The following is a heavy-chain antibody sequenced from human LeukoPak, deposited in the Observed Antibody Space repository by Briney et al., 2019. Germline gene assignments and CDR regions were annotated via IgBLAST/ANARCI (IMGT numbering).Heavy chain of an antibody. Sequence: ASVKVSCKASGYTFTSYYMHWVRQAPGQGLEWMGWISAYNGNTNYAQKLQGRVTMTTDTSTSTAYMELRSLRSDDTAVYYCASVASERWLQLEGYYFDYWGQGTLVTVSS. CDR3: ASVASERWLQLEGYYFDY. CDR2: ISAYNGNT. V-gene: IGHV1-18*04. J-gene: IGHJ4*02. CDR1: GYTFTSYY. D-gene: IGHD5-24*01.